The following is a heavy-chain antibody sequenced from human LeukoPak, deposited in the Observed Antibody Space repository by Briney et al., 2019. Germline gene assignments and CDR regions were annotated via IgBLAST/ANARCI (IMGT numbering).Heavy chain of an antibody. D-gene: IGHD4-17*01. V-gene: IGHV3-21*01. CDR1: GFTFSSYS. Sequence: PGGSLRLSCAASGFTFSSYSMNWVRQAPGKGLEWVSSISSSSSYIYYADSVKGRFTISRDNAKNSLYLQMNSLRAEDMAVYYCAALGYGDLNYYYYMDVWGKGTTVTVSS. J-gene: IGHJ6*03. CDR2: ISSSSSYI. CDR3: AALGYGDLNYYYYMDV.